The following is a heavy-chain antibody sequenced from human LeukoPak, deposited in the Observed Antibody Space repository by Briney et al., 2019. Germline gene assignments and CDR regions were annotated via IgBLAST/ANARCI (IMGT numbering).Heavy chain of an antibody. Sequence: ASVMVSCKASGYTFTSYDINWVRQATGQGLVWMGWMNPNSGNTGYARKFQGRVTMTRNTSISTAYMELSSLRSEDTAVYYCARERLLWFGELLYIPYYYYGMDVWGQGTTVTVSS. D-gene: IGHD3-10*01. CDR2: MNPNSGNT. J-gene: IGHJ6*02. V-gene: IGHV1-8*01. CDR1: GYTFTSYD. CDR3: ARERLLWFGELLYIPYYYYGMDV.